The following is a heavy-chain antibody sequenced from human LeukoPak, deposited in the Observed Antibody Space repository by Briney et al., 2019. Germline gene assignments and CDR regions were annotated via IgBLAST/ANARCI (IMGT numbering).Heavy chain of an antibody. Sequence: GGSLRLSCAASGFTFSSYAMSWVRQAPGKGLEWVSAISGSGGSTYYADSVKGRFTISRDNSKNTLYLQMNSLRAEDTAVYCCARDLWSSSWYPKGRFDPWGQGTLVTVSS. J-gene: IGHJ5*02. V-gene: IGHV3-23*01. CDR2: ISGSGGST. CDR3: ARDLWSSSWYPKGRFDP. CDR1: GFTFSSYA. D-gene: IGHD6-13*01.